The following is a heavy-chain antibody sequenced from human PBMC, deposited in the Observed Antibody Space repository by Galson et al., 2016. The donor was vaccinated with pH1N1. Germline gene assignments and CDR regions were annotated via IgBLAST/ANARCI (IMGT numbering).Heavy chain of an antibody. V-gene: IGHV1-2*02. Sequence: APGQGLEWMGWINPNSGGTKYAQKCQGRVTMTRDTPISTAYMELSRPRSDDTAVYYCARRGSSTSHYYYGMDVWGQGTTVTVSS. J-gene: IGHJ6*02. CDR3: ARRGSSTSHYYYGMDV. CDR2: INPNSGGT. D-gene: IGHD2-2*01.